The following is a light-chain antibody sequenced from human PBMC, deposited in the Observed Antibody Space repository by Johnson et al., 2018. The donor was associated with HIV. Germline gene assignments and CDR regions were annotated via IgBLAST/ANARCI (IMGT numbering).Light chain of an antibody. Sequence: QPVLTQPPSVSAAPGQTVNISCSGNVSNIESYFVSWYQQLPGAAPTLLIYEDNKRPSGIPDRFSGSKSGATATLGITGLQTGDEADYYGGTWDSSLRTAFFGTGTKVTV. J-gene: IGLJ1*01. CDR1: VSNIESYF. V-gene: IGLV1-51*02. CDR2: EDN. CDR3: GTWDSSLRTAF.